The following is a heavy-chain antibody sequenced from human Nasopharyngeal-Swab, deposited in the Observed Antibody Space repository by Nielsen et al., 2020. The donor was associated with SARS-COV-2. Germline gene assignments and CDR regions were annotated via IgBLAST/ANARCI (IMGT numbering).Heavy chain of an antibody. CDR3: ARAGGYCNGGSCRRHYYFDY. V-gene: IGHV4-31*02. CDR2: IYYSGST. D-gene: IGHD2-15*01. J-gene: IGHJ4*02. Sequence: WIRQPPGKGLEWIGYIYYSGSTYYNPSLKSRVTISVDTSKNQFALKLSSVTAADTAVYYCARAGGYCNGGSCRRHYYFDYWGQGTLVTVSS.